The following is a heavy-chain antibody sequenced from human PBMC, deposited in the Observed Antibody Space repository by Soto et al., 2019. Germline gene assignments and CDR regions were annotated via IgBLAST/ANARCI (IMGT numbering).Heavy chain of an antibody. Sequence: SLRLSCAASGFTFSSYWMHWVRQAPGKGLVWVSRINSDGSSTSYADSVKGRFTISRDNAKNTLYLQMNSLRAEDTAVYYCAKDYPLRMVATPLDAFDICGQGTMVIVSS. CDR2: INSDGSST. V-gene: IGHV3-74*01. CDR1: GFTFSSYW. J-gene: IGHJ3*02. CDR3: AKDYPLRMVATPLDAFDI. D-gene: IGHD5-12*01.